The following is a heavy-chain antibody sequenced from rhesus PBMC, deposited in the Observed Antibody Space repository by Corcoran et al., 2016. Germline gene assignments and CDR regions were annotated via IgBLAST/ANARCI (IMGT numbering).Heavy chain of an antibody. J-gene: IGHJ6*01. Sequence: QVQLQESGPGLVKPSETLSLTCAVSGGSISSSYYYWNWIRQAPGKGLGWIGYISYSGSTSYNPSLKSRVPISRDTSKNQFSLKLSSVTAADTTVYYCARTPGKVTVDGLDSWGQGVVVTVSS. D-gene: IGHD5-24*01. CDR2: ISYSGST. CDR3: ARTPGKVTVDGLDS. V-gene: IGHV4-122*02. CDR1: GGSISSSYYY.